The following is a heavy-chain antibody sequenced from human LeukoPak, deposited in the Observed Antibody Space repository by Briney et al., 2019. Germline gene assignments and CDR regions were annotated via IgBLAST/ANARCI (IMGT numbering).Heavy chain of an antibody. J-gene: IGHJ4*02. CDR2: ISAYNGNT. Sequence: ASVKVSCKASGGTFSSYAISWVRQAPGQGLEWMGWISAYNGNTNYAQKLQGRVTMTTDTSTSTAYMELRSLRSDDTAVYYCARGGSYYYDSSGYFYYWGQGTLVTVSS. D-gene: IGHD3-22*01. CDR3: ARGGSYYYDSSGYFYY. V-gene: IGHV1-18*01. CDR1: GGTFSSYA.